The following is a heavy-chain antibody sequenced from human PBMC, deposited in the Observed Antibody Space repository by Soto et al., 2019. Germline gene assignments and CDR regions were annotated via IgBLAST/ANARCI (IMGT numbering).Heavy chain of an antibody. CDR3: ARTGDILTGWHYMDV. Sequence: LPETLSLTCTVSGGSISSYYWSWIRQPPGKGLEWIGYIYYSGSTNYNPSLKSRVTISVDTSKNQFSLKLSSVTAADTAVYYCARTGDILTGWHYMDVWGKGTTVTVSS. V-gene: IGHV4-59*01. J-gene: IGHJ6*03. D-gene: IGHD3-9*01. CDR1: GGSISSYY. CDR2: IYYSGST.